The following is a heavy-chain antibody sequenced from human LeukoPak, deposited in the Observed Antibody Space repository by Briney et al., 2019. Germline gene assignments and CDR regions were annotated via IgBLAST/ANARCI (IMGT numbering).Heavy chain of an antibody. CDR1: GYTFSNYY. CDR3: VRELAGGYFDY. Sequence: ASVTVSCKASGYTFSNYYIHWVRQAPGQGLELMGKINPSGGRTVYAQKFQGRVTVTRDTSTSTVYMDLSSLRSEDAAVYYCVRELAGGYFDYWGQGTLVTVSS. D-gene: IGHD4-23*01. CDR2: INPSGGRT. V-gene: IGHV1-46*01. J-gene: IGHJ4*02.